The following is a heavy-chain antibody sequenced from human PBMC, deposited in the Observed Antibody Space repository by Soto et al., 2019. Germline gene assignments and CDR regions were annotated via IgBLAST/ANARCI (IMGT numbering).Heavy chain of an antibody. CDR2: ISGSGGST. V-gene: IGHV3-23*01. J-gene: IGHJ6*03. CDR1: GFTFSSYA. Sequence: GGSLRLSCAASGFTFSSYAMSWVRQAPGKGLEWVSAISGSGGSTYYADSVKGRFTISRDNSKNTLYLQMNSLRAEDTAVYYCAKDLAVTQPLHYYYYYYMDVWGKGTTVTVSS. D-gene: IGHD2-15*01. CDR3: AKDLAVTQPLHYYYYYYMDV.